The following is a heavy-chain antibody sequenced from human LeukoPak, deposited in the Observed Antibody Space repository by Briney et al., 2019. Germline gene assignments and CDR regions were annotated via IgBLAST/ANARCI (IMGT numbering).Heavy chain of an antibody. CDR2: IYYTGNT. CDR3: ARYRPSESRSGEVTSLDY. J-gene: IGHJ4*02. Sequence: PSETLSLTCIVSGGSLSGYYWSWIRQPPGKGLELIGHIYYTGNTVYNPSLKSRATILLDTSENQFSLKLRSVTTADTAVYYCARYRPSESRSGEVTSLDYWGQGTLVTVSS. V-gene: IGHV4-59*01. CDR1: GGSLSGYY. D-gene: IGHD3-3*01.